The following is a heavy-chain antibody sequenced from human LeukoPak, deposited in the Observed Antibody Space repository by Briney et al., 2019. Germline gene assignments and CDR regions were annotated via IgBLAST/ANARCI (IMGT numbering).Heavy chain of an antibody. V-gene: IGHV1-18*01. CDR1: GYTFTSYG. CDR2: ISAYNGNT. D-gene: IGHD4-17*01. Sequence: GASVKVSCKASGYTFTSYGISWVRQAPGQGLEWMGWISAYNGNTNYAQKLQGRVTMTTDTSTSTAYMELRSLRSDDTAVYYCARDGEATVTSYYYYYYMDVWGKGTTVTVSS. CDR3: ARDGEATVTSYYYYYYMDV. J-gene: IGHJ6*03.